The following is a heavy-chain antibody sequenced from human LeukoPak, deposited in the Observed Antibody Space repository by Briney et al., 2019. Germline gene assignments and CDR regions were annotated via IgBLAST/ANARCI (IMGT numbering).Heavy chain of an antibody. V-gene: IGHV3-23*01. CDR3: AKDNDFWSGSYFDY. D-gene: IGHD3-3*01. CDR1: GFTFSSYA. Sequence: GGSLRLSCAASGFTFSSYAMGWVRQAPGKGLEWVSAISGSGGSTYYADSAKGRFTISRDNSKNTLYLQMNSLRAEDTAVYYCAKDNDFWSGSYFDYWGQGTLVTVSS. J-gene: IGHJ4*02. CDR2: ISGSGGST.